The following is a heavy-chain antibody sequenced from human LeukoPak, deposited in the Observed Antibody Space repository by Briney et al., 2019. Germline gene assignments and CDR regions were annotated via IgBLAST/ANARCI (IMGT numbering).Heavy chain of an antibody. CDR1: GFTVSSNY. CDR2: IYSGGST. J-gene: IGHJ4*02. CDR3: ARADYYGSGSSHLAFDY. V-gene: IGHV3-66*01. D-gene: IGHD3-10*01. Sequence: GGSLRLSCAASGFTVSSNYMSWVRQAPGKGLEWVSVIYSGGSTYYADSVKGRFTISRDNSKNTLYLQMNSLRAEDTAVYYCARADYYGSGSSHLAFDYWGQGTLVTVSS.